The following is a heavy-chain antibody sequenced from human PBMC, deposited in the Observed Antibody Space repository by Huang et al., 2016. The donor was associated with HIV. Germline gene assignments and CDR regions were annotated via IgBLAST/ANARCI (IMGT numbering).Heavy chain of an antibody. Sequence: QVQLVQSGGEVKKPGASVKVSCKASDYTFTSYGISWVRQAPGQGLEWRGWINTNNGDTNYAQKFQGRVTMTTDTSTSTAYMELRSLRSDDTAVYYCGGSSGYWSFDYWGQGTLVTVSS. CDR1: DYTFTSYG. D-gene: IGHD3-22*01. V-gene: IGHV1-18*04. CDR3: GGSSGYWSFDY. CDR2: INTNNGDT. J-gene: IGHJ4*02.